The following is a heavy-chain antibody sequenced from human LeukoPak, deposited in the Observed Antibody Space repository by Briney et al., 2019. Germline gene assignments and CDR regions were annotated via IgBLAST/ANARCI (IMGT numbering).Heavy chain of an antibody. Sequence: PSETLSLTCTVSGGSTSGYYWSWIRQPPGKGLEWIGDIYYSGSTNYNPSLKSRVTISVDTSKNQFSLKLRSVTAADTAVYYCARGGIAVAVRDYWGQGTLVTVSS. J-gene: IGHJ4*02. CDR1: GGSTSGYY. CDR2: IYYSGST. V-gene: IGHV4-59*12. CDR3: ARGGIAVAVRDY. D-gene: IGHD6-19*01.